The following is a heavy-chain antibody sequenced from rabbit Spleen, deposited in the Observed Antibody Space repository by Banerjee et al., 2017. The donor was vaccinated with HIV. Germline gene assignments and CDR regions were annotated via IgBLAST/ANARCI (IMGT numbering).Heavy chain of an antibody. CDR1: GSDISSYA. J-gene: IGHJ6*01. D-gene: IGHD1-1*01. CDR3: ARDTSSSFSSYVMDL. Sequence: QEQLRETGGGLVQPGGSLTLTCTASGSDISSYAISWVRQAPGKGLEWIGDIYPVFGITNYANWMKGRFTISSDNAQNTVDLQMNSLTAADTATYFCARDTSSSFSSYVMDLWGQGTLVTVS. V-gene: IGHV1S47*01. CDR2: IYPVFGIT.